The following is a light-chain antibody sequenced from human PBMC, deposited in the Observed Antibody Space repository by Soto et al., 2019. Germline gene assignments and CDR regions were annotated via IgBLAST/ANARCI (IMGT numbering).Light chain of an antibody. CDR2: AAS. Sequence: DIQMTQSPSSLSASVGDRVTITCRASQSINRFLNWYQQKPGKAPKLLIYAASSLQSGVPSRFSGSGSGTVFTLTISSLHPKDFATYYCQQSYSPPPVTFGQGTRLEIK. CDR3: QQSYSPPPVT. CDR1: QSINRF. J-gene: IGKJ5*01. V-gene: IGKV1-39*01.